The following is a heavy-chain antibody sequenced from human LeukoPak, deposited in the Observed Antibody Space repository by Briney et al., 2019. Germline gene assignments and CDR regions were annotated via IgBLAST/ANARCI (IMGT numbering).Heavy chain of an antibody. D-gene: IGHD3-22*01. CDR3: AREEHYYDSSGYYADY. CDR1: GYIFTNYD. Sequence: ASVKVSCKASGYIFTNYDIYWVRQAPGQRLEWMGWIIVGKGNTRYSQKFQGRVIITSDTSASTAYMELSSLRSEDTAVYYCAREEHYYDSSGYYADYWGQGTLITVSS. CDR2: IIVGKGNT. V-gene: IGHV1-3*01. J-gene: IGHJ4*02.